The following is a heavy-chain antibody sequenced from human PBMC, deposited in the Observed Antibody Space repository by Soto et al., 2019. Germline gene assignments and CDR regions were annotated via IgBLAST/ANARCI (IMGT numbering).Heavy chain of an antibody. CDR2: IIPIFGTA. CDR1: GGTFSSYA. J-gene: IGHJ6*02. V-gene: IGHV1-69*06. CDR3: ARRDFWSGEYYYYYGMDV. Sequence: ASVKVSCKASGGTFSSYAISWVRQAPGQGLEWMGGIIPIFGTANYAQKFQGRVTITADKSTSTAYMELSSLRSEDTAVYYCARRDFWSGEYYYYYGMDVWGQGTTVTVS. D-gene: IGHD3-3*01.